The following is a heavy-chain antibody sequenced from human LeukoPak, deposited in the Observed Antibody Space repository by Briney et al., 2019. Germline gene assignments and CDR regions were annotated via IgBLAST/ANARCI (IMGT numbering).Heavy chain of an antibody. Sequence: ASVKVSCKASGGTFSSYAISWVRQAPGQGLEWMGGIIPIFGTANYAQKFQGRVTITADESTSTAYMELSSLRSEDTAVYYCARERFGVSANAFDIWGQGTMVTVSS. CDR3: ARERFGVSANAFDI. D-gene: IGHD3-10*01. V-gene: IGHV1-69*13. J-gene: IGHJ3*02. CDR2: IIPIFGTA. CDR1: GGTFSSYA.